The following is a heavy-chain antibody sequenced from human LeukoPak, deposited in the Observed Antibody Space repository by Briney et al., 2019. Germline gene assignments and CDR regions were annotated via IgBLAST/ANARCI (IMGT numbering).Heavy chain of an antibody. J-gene: IGHJ4*02. CDR3: ARELSPVVKYYFEY. D-gene: IGHD3-22*01. CDR2: IWYDGSKK. CDR1: GFTFSSYG. Sequence: GGSLRLSCVASGFTFSSYGIHWVRQAPGKGLEWVAVIWYDGSKKYYADSVKGRFTISRDNSKNTLYLQMNSLRAEDTALYYCARELSPVVKYYFEYWGQGTLVTVSP. V-gene: IGHV3-33*01.